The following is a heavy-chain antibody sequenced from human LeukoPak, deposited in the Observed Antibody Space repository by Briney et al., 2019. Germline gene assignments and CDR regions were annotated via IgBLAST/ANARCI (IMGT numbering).Heavy chain of an antibody. CDR1: GGTFSSYA. Sequence: SVKVSCKASGGTFSSYAISWVRQAPGQGREWMGGIIPIFGTANYAQKFQGRVTITTDESTSTAYMELSSLRSEDTAVYYCASYSSGWYEFDYWGQGTLVTVSS. V-gene: IGHV1-69*05. D-gene: IGHD6-19*01. CDR2: IIPIFGTA. CDR3: ASYSSGWYEFDY. J-gene: IGHJ4*02.